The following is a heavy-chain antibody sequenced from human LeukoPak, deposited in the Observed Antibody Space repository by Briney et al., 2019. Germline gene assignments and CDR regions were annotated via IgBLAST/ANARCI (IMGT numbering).Heavy chain of an antibody. Sequence: SETLSLTCTVSGGSISSSDYYWGWIRQPPGKGLEWIGSIYYGGSTYYNPSLKSRVTISVDTSMNQFSLKLSFVTTADTAVYYCARALGYCSGGSCTRGYNWFDPWGQGTLVTVPS. CDR3: ARALGYCSGGSCTRGYNWFDP. CDR1: GGSISSSDYY. V-gene: IGHV4-39*01. D-gene: IGHD2-15*01. CDR2: IYYGGST. J-gene: IGHJ5*02.